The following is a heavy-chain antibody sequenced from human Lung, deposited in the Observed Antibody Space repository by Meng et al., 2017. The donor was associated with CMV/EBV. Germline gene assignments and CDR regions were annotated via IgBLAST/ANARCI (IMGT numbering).Heavy chain of an antibody. Sequence: AXVXVSCKVSGYPFTNYYLHWVREAPGQGFEWMGLINPSGGATDYAQKFQGRVTMTTDTSASTVYMELRSLTSEDTALYYCARDQSLRVWFDLWGQGTLVTVSS. CDR2: INPSGGAT. V-gene: IGHV1-46*01. CDR3: ARDQSLRVWFDL. CDR1: GYPFTNYY. J-gene: IGHJ5*02.